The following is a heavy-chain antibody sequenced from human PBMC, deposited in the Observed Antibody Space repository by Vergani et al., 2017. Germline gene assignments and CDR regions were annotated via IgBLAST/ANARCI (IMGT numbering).Heavy chain of an antibody. CDR1: GYTFTDYF. CDR3: ARGGTSSQRDYFSY. D-gene: IGHD2-2*01. V-gene: IGHV1-2*02. Sequence: QVQLVQSGAEVKKPGASVKVSCKASGYTFTDYFMHWVRQAPGQGLEWMGWINPNSGGTNYAQKFQGRVTMTRDTSISTAYMELSNLRTDGTAVYYCARGGTSSQRDYFSYWGQGTLVTVSS. CDR2: INPNSGGT. J-gene: IGHJ4*02.